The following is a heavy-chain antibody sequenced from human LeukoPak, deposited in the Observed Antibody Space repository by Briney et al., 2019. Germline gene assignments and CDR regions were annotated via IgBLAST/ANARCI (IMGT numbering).Heavy chain of an antibody. J-gene: IGHJ3*02. CDR2: ISSSGSTI. D-gene: IGHD3-22*01. CDR3: ARGSYSSGYYMDPDAFDI. CDR1: GFPFSSHG. V-gene: IGHV3-48*04. Sequence: GGTLRLSCAGSGFPFSSHGMNWVRQAPGKGLEWVSYISSSGSTIYYADSVKGRFTISRDNAKNSLYLQMNSLRAEDTAVYYCARGSYSSGYYMDPDAFDIWGQGTMVTVSS.